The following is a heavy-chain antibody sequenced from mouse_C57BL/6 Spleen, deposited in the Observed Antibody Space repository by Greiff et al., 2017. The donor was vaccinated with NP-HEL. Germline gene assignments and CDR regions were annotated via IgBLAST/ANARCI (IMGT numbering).Heavy chain of an antibody. Sequence: QVHVKQPGAELVRPGSSVKLSCKASGYTFTSYWMDWVKQRPGQGLEWIGNIYPSDSETHYNQKFKDKATLTVDKSSSTAYMQLSSLTSEDSAVYYCARGTVVALDYWGQGTTLTVSS. D-gene: IGHD1-1*01. CDR1: GYTFTSYW. CDR2: IYPSDSET. CDR3: ARGTVVALDY. J-gene: IGHJ2*01. V-gene: IGHV1-61*01.